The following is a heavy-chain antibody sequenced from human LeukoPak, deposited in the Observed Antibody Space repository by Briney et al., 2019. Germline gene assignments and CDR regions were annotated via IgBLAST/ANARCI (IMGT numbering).Heavy chain of an antibody. CDR1: GGSISDSRYY. D-gene: IGHD7-27*01. CDR2: IYDSGTT. V-gene: IGHV4-39*01. Sequence: SETLSLTCSVSGGSISDSRYYWGWIRQPPGKGLEWIGSIYDSGTTHCNPSLKSLVTISEDTSKNQFSLKLSSVTAADTGVYYCARQRLTGNQGRGWFDPWGQGTLVTVSS. J-gene: IGHJ5*02. CDR3: ARQRLTGNQGRGWFDP.